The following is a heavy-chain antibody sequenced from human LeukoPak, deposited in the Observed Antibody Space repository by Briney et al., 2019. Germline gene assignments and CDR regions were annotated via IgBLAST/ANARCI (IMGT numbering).Heavy chain of an antibody. CDR3: AAAGTDGYNHYYYYMDV. CDR1: GGSISSYY. D-gene: IGHD5-24*01. V-gene: IGHV4-59*01. J-gene: IGHJ6*03. CDR2: IYYSGST. Sequence: SETLSLTCTVSGGSISSYYWSWIRQTPGKGLEWIGYIYYSGSTNYNPSLKSRVTISVDTSQNKFSLKLRSVTAADTAVYYCAAAGTDGYNHYYYYMDVWGKGTTVTVSS.